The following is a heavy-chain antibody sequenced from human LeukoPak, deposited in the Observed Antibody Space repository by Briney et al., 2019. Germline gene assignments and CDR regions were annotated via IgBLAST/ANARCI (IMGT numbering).Heavy chain of an antibody. Sequence: GGSLRLSCAASGFTFSSYSMNWVRQAPGKGLEWVSSISSSSSYIYYADSVKGRFTISRDNAKNSLYLQMNSLRAEDTAVYYCAREKEVVGATGGEVAFDYWGQGTLVTVSS. CDR1: GFTFSSYS. CDR3: AREKEVVGATGGEVAFDY. CDR2: ISSSSSYI. D-gene: IGHD1-26*01. V-gene: IGHV3-21*01. J-gene: IGHJ4*02.